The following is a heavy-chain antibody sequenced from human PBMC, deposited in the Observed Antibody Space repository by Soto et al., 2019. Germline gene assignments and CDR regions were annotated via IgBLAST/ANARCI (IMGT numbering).Heavy chain of an antibody. Sequence: ASVKVSCKASGYTFTSYYMHWVRQAPGQGLEWMGIINPSGGSTSYAQKFQGRVTMTRDTSTSTVYMELSSLRSEDTAVYYCARAGGGSDIVVVPADDYYYYYYMDVRGKGTTVTVS. CDR3: ARAGGGSDIVVVPADDYYYYYYMDV. D-gene: IGHD2-2*01. CDR2: INPSGGST. J-gene: IGHJ6*03. CDR1: GYTFTSYY. V-gene: IGHV1-46*03.